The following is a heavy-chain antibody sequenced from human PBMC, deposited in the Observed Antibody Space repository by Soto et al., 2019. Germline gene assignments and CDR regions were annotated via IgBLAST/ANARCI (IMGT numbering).Heavy chain of an antibody. V-gene: IGHV3-7*05. J-gene: IGHJ4*02. D-gene: IGHD3-3*01. CDR1: GFTFSTYW. CDR3: ARDTNYDFWSGYPTRTDY. Sequence: GGSLRLSCVASGFTFSTYWMSWVRQAPGKGLEWVANIKQDGSEKYYVDSVKGRFTISRDNAKNSLYLQMNSLRAEDTAVYYCARDTNYDFWSGYPTRTDYWGQGTLVTVSS. CDR2: IKQDGSEK.